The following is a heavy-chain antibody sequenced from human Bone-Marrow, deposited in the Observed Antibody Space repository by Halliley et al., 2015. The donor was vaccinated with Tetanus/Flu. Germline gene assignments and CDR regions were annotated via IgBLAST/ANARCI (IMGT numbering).Heavy chain of an antibody. CDR2: IKQDGSGK. V-gene: IGHV3-7*01. CDR1: GFTFNNYW. CDR3: AREGSGAYDI. Sequence: SLRLSCAASGFTFNNYWMSWVRQAPGKGLEWGANIKQDGSGKYYVDSVKGRFTISRDNAQNALYLEINSLRAEDTAVYYCAREGSGAYDIWGQGTVVTASS. J-gene: IGHJ3*02. D-gene: IGHD1-26*01.